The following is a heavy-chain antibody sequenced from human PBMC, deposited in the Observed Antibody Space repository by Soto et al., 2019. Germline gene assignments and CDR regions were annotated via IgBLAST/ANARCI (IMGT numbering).Heavy chain of an antibody. CDR3: ARHNYWTFEP. CDR1: GFTFTTHW. Sequence: EMQLVESGGGLAQPGGSLRLSCAASGFTFTTHWMTWFRQAPGKGLEWVATIKQDGSEKLYVDSVKGRFTISRDNAKSSVSLQMSSLRVEDTAIYYCARHNYWTFEPWGQGTLVTVSS. V-gene: IGHV3-7*01. D-gene: IGHD1-1*01. J-gene: IGHJ5*02. CDR2: IKQDGSEK.